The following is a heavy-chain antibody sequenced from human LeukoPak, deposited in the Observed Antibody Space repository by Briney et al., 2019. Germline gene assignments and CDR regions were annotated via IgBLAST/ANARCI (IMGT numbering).Heavy chain of an antibody. CDR3: AREDGSGSYCTEYYFDY. Sequence: GGSLRLSCAASGFTFSSCWMHWVRQAPGKGLVWVSRINSDGSSTSYADSVKGRFTISRDNAKNTLYLKMNSLRVEDTAVYYCAREDGSGSYCTEYYFDYWGQGTLVTVSS. J-gene: IGHJ4*02. CDR1: GFTFSSCW. CDR2: INSDGSST. D-gene: IGHD3-10*01. V-gene: IGHV3-74*01.